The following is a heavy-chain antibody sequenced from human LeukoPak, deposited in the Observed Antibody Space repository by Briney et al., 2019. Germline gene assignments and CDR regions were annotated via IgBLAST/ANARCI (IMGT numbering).Heavy chain of an antibody. Sequence: ASVKVSCKVSGYTLTELSMHWVRQAPGKGLEWMGGFDPEDGETIYAQKFQGRVTMTEDTSTDTAYMELSSLRSGDTAVYYCATSGLTVAPSNWFDPWGQGTLVTVSS. V-gene: IGHV1-24*01. CDR3: ATSGLTVAPSNWFDP. CDR1: GYTLTELS. D-gene: IGHD6-19*01. CDR2: FDPEDGET. J-gene: IGHJ5*02.